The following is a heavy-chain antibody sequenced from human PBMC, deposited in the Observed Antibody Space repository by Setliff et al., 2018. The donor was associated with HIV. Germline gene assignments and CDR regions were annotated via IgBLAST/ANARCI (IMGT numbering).Heavy chain of an antibody. CDR1: GGSISSSSYY. V-gene: IGHV4-39*01. Sequence: PSETLSLTCTVSGGSISSSSYYWGWIRQPPGKGLEWIGSIYYSGSTYYNPSLKSRVTISVDTSKNQFSLKLSSVTAADTAVYYCARGGLIEYSSSSRVFDYWGQGTLVTVS. J-gene: IGHJ4*02. CDR3: ARGGLIEYSSSSRVFDY. CDR2: IYYSGST. D-gene: IGHD6-6*01.